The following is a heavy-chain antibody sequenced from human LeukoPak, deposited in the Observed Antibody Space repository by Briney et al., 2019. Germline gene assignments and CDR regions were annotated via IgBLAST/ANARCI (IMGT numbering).Heavy chain of an antibody. D-gene: IGHD2-15*01. CDR1: GGSFSGYY. J-gene: IGHJ5*02. V-gene: IGHV4-34*01. CDR2: INHSGST. CDR3: ARGRDEEYCSGGSCYSGLFWFDP. Sequence: SETLSLTCAVYGGSFSGYYRSWIRQPPGKGLEWIGEINHSGSTNYNPSLKSRVTISVDTSKNQFSLKLSSVTAADTAVYYCARGRDEEYCSGGSCYSGLFWFDPWGQGTLVTVSS.